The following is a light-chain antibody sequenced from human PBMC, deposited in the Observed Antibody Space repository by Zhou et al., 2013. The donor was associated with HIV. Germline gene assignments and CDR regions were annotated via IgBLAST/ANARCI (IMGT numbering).Light chain of an antibody. J-gene: IGKJ1*01. CDR1: QSVGNSY. Sequence: EIVLTQSPGTLSLSPGERATLSCRASQSVGNSYLAWYQQKPGQTPRLLIYGASSRATGIPDRFSGSGSGTDFTLTISRLEPEDFAVYYCQQYGSSPRTFGQGTKVEIK. CDR2: GAS. CDR3: QQYGSSPRT. V-gene: IGKV3-20*01.